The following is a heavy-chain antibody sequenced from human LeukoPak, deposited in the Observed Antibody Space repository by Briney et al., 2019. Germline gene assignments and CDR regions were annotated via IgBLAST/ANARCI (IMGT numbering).Heavy chain of an antibody. CDR3: AKTNSIVVVVAVLDY. CDR2: ISYDGSNK. CDR1: GFTFSSYG. Sequence: GRSLRLSCAASGFTFSSYGMHWVRQAPGKGLEWVAVISYDGSNKYYADSVKGRFTISRDNSKNTLYLQMNSLRAEDTAVYYCAKTNSIVVVVAVLDYWGQGTLVTVSS. J-gene: IGHJ4*02. V-gene: IGHV3-30*18. D-gene: IGHD2-15*01.